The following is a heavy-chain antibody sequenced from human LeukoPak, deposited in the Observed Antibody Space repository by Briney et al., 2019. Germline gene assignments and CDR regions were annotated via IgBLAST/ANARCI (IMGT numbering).Heavy chain of an antibody. CDR1: GFTLSSYN. CDR3: AKGERDGYNFGPYFDY. CDR2: IRNSGNTI. D-gene: IGHD5-24*01. J-gene: IGHJ4*02. V-gene: IGHV3-48*04. Sequence: GGSLRLSCAVSGFTLSSYNMNWVRQAPGKGLEWVSYIRNSGNTIYYADSVKGRFTISRDNAKNSLYLQMNSLRAEDTAVYYCAKGERDGYNFGPYFDYWGQGTLVTVSS.